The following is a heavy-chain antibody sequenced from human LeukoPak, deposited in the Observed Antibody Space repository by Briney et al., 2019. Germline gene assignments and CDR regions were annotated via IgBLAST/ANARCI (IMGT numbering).Heavy chain of an antibody. J-gene: IGHJ6*03. D-gene: IGHD3-10*01. Sequence: SETLSLTCTVSGGSISSGSYYWGWIRQPPGKGLEWIGSIYYSGSTYYNPSLKSRVTISVDTSKNQFSLKLSSVTAADTAVYYCARAPPLLWFGELSAYYYMDVWGKGTTVTVSS. CDR3: ARAPPLLWFGELSAYYYMDV. V-gene: IGHV4-39*07. CDR2: IYYSGST. CDR1: GGSISSGSYY.